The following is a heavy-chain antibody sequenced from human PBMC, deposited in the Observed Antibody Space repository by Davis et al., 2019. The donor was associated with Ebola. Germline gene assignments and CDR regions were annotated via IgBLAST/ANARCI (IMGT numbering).Heavy chain of an antibody. Sequence: MPSETLSLTCAVYGGSFNGYYWSWIRQPPGKGLEWIGEMNHSGSTNYNPSLKSRVTISVDTSKNQFSLKLSSVTAADTAVYYCARGFAYSGLDYWGQGTLVTVSS. D-gene: IGHD5-12*01. CDR1: GGSFNGYY. CDR2: MNHSGST. J-gene: IGHJ4*02. V-gene: IGHV4-34*01. CDR3: ARGFAYSGLDY.